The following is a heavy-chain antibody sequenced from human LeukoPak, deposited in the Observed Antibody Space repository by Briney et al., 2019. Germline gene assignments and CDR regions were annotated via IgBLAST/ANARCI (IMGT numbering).Heavy chain of an antibody. V-gene: IGHV3-53*01. J-gene: IGHJ4*02. Sequence: PGGSLRLSCAASGFTVSSNYMNWVRRAPGKGLEWVSVIYSGGSTYYADSVKGRFTISRDNSKNTLYLQMNSLRAEDTAVYYCAREAVTRNYFDYWGQGTLVTVSS. D-gene: IGHD4-17*01. CDR1: GFTVSSNY. CDR3: AREAVTRNYFDY. CDR2: IYSGGST.